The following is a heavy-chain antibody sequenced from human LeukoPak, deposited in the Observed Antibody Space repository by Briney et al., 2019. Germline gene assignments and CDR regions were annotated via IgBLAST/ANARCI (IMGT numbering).Heavy chain of an antibody. V-gene: IGHV3-23*01. J-gene: IGHJ4*02. CDR3: AKGSQWELLMGVFDY. Sequence: PGGSLRLSCVVSGFNFSTHAMTWVRQAPGKGLEWVSTIRGGADKSYYSDSVKGRLTVSKDISKKTLYLQMNSLRADDTAVYYCAKGSQWELLMGVFDYWGQGTLVTVSS. CDR2: IRGGADKS. CDR1: GFNFSTHA. D-gene: IGHD3-10*01.